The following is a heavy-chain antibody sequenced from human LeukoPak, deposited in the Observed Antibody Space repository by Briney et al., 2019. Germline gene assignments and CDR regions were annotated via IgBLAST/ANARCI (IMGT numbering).Heavy chain of an antibody. CDR1: GYTFTNYY. D-gene: IGHD3-22*01. CDR3: ARGMIGFEPPYKD. Sequence: GASVKVSCKASGYTFTNYYIHWVRQAPGQGLEWMGIINPSGGTTSSTQKCQGRLAMTTDTSTATAYMELSSLTSEDTAVYCARGMIGFEPPYKDWGQGTLVTVSS. CDR2: INPSGGTT. V-gene: IGHV1-46*01. J-gene: IGHJ4*02.